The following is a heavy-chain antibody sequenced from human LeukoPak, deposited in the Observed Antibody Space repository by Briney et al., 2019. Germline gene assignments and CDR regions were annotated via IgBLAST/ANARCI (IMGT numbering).Heavy chain of an antibody. CDR1: GFTFTSYS. CDR2: ISGGGGST. V-gene: IGHV3-23*01. Sequence: GGSLRLSCAASGFTFTSYSMNWVRQAPGKGLEWVSTISGGGGSTYYADSVKGRFTISRDNSKNTLYVQVDSLRDEDTAVYYCAKGGRWDVTPFDYWGQGTLVTVSS. J-gene: IGHJ4*02. CDR3: AKGGRWDVTPFDY. D-gene: IGHD3-16*01.